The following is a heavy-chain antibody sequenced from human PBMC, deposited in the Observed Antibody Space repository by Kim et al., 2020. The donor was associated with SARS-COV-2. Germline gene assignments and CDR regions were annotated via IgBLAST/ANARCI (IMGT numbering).Heavy chain of an antibody. V-gene: IGHV1-18*01. D-gene: IGHD3-10*01. Sequence: AQKLQGRVTMTTDTSTSTAYMELRSLRSEDTAVYYCAVGTYGAGSYPLDYWGQGTLVTVSS. J-gene: IGHJ4*02. CDR3: AVGTYGAGSYPLDY.